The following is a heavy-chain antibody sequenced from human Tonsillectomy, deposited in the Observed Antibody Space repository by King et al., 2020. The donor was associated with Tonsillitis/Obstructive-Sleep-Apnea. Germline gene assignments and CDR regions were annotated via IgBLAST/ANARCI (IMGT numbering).Heavy chain of an antibody. Sequence: VQLVESGAEVKKPGASVKVSCKASGYTFTGCYLHWVRPAPGQRLEWMGRINPNSGGRNFAQKVQGGGTMTRDTSIRTAYMELGRLRSDDTAVYYCATSTIFGVVPEAHSGNYYMDVWGKGTTVTVSS. CDR1: GYTFTGCY. J-gene: IGHJ6*03. CDR3: ATSTIFGVVPEAHSGNYYMDV. D-gene: IGHD3-3*01. CDR2: INPNSGGR. V-gene: IGHV1-2*06.